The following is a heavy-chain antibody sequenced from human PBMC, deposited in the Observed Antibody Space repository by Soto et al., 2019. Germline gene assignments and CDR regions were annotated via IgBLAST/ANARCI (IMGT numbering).Heavy chain of an antibody. CDR2: LYYTGYT. J-gene: IGHJ4*02. CDR3: ARLPGLENNTAFDS. V-gene: IGHV4-59*08. Sequence: QVQLQESGPGLVKPSEALSFTCIGSGDSMTGHYSSLVPQSPDKGPVCIAWLYYTGYTMYNPSLESRADMSVATSKTHFSVNLGSVTASDTEVYYCARLPGLENNTAFDSWGQGALVVVSS. CDR1: GDSMTGHY. D-gene: IGHD3-3*01.